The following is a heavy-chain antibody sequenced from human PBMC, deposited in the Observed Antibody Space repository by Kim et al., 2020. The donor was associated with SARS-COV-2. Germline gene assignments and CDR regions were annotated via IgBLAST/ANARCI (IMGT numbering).Heavy chain of an antibody. V-gene: IGHV6-1*01. CDR3: ARRLTGAMDTFDI. J-gene: IGHJ3*02. Sequence: DYAVSVKSRVTISPDTSKNQFSLQLKSVTPEDTAVYYCARRLTGAMDTFDIWGQGTMVTVSS. D-gene: IGHD3-9*01.